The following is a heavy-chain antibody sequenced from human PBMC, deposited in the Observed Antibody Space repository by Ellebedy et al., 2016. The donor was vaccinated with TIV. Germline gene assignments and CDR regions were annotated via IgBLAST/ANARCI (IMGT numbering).Heavy chain of an antibody. CDR1: GFTFSSFA. J-gene: IGHJ4*02. CDR2: INSDGSST. Sequence: GGSLSLSCAASGFTFSSFAMHWVRQPPGKGLEWLSVINSDGSSTYHANSVKGRFTITRDNSKNTLYLQMNRLRTEDTAVYYCAKGSSSGFNYDRVGFEYWGQGTLVTVSP. D-gene: IGHD3-16*01. CDR3: AKGSSSGFNYDRVGFEY. V-gene: IGHV3-23*03.